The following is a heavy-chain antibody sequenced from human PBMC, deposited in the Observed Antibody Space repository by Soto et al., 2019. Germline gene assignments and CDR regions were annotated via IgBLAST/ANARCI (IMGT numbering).Heavy chain of an antibody. V-gene: IGHV3-11*06. CDR2: ISSSSSYT. CDR1: GFTFSDYY. J-gene: IGHJ5*02. D-gene: IGHD6-13*01. CDR3: ARALDIAATFFDP. Sequence: GGSLRLSCAASGFTFSDYYMSWIRQAPGKGLEWVSYISSSSSYTNYADSVKGRFTISRDNAKNSLYLQMNSLRAEDTAVYYCARALDIAATFFDPWGQGTLVTVSS.